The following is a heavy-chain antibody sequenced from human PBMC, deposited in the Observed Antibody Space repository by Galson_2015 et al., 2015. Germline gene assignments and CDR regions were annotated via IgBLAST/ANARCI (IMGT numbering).Heavy chain of an antibody. Sequence: SVKVSCKASGYTFTGYYMHWVRQAPGQGLEWMGRINPKNGGTIYARTFQGRVTMTRDTSISTAYMELTRLRSDDTAIYYCARDYCSTTTCYSFGGRYNWFDPWGQGTLVTVSS. CDR1: GYTFTGYY. CDR2: INPKNGGT. V-gene: IGHV1-2*06. CDR3: ARDYCSTTTCYSFGGRYNWFDP. D-gene: IGHD2-2*01. J-gene: IGHJ5*02.